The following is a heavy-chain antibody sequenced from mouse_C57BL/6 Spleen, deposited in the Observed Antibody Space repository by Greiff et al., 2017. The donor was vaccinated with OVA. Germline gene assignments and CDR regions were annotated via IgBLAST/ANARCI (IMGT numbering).Heavy chain of an antibody. Sequence: QVQLKQPGAELVKPGASVKLSCKASGYTFTSYWMHWVKQRPGQGLEWIGMIHPNSGSTNYNEKFKSKATLTVDKSSSTAYMQLSSLTSEDSAVYYCARVGYDGFAYWGQGTLVTVSA. CDR3: ARVGYDGFAY. V-gene: IGHV1-64*01. D-gene: IGHD2-2*01. CDR1: GYTFTSYW. J-gene: IGHJ3*01. CDR2: IHPNSGST.